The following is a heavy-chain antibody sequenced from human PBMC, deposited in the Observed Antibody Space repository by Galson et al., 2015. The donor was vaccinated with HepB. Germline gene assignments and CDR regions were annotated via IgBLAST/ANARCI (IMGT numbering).Heavy chain of an antibody. J-gene: IGHJ4*02. CDR2: IIPTIGTA. CDR3: ATVEYSGSQRVFDN. D-gene: IGHD1-26*01. V-gene: IGHV1-69*06. CDR1: GDTFSSCA. Sequence: SVKVSCKASGDTFSSCAISWVRQAPGQGLEWMGGIIPTIGTASYAQKFQGRVMITADKSMSTAYMELSNLRFEDTAVYYCATVEYSGSQRVFDNWGQGTQVTVSS.